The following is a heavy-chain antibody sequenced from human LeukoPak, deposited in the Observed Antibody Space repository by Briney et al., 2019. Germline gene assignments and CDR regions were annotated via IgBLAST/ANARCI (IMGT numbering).Heavy chain of an antibody. V-gene: IGHV4-4*07. Sequence: PSETLSFTCTVSGGSISSYYWSWIRQPAGKGLEWIGRIYTSGSTNYNPSLKSRVTMSVDTSKNQFSLKLSSVTAADTAVYYCARGEGSGSYYKPWGQYYFDYWGQGTLVTVSS. J-gene: IGHJ4*02. D-gene: IGHD3-10*01. CDR1: GGSISSYY. CDR3: ARGEGSGSYYKPWGQYYFDY. CDR2: IYTSGST.